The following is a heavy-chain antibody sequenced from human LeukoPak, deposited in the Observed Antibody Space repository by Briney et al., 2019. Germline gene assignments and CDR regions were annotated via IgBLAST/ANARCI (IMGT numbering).Heavy chain of an antibody. CDR1: GGSISSGSYY. V-gene: IGHV4-61*02. J-gene: IGHJ6*03. CDR3: ARVGIGNYGYLGYMDV. CDR2: IYTSGST. Sequence: SSETLSLTCTVSGGSISSGSYYWSWIRQPAGKGLEWIGRIYTSGSTNYNPSLKSRVTISVDTSKNQFSLKLSSVTAADTAVYYCARVGIGNYGYLGYMDVWGKGTTVTVSS. D-gene: IGHD3-10*01.